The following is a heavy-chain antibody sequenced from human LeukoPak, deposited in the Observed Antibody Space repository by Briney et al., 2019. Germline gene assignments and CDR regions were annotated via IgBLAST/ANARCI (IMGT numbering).Heavy chain of an antibody. D-gene: IGHD5-12*01. CDR2: IYTSGST. J-gene: IGHJ4*02. Sequence: PSATLSLTCTVSGGSISSYYWSWIRQPAGKGLEWIGRIYTSGSTNYNPSLKSRVTMSVDTSKNQFSLKLSSVTAADTAVYYCARDPRGYSGYGPGVYFDYWGQGTLVTVSS. CDR1: GGSISSYY. V-gene: IGHV4-4*07. CDR3: ARDPRGYSGYGPGVYFDY.